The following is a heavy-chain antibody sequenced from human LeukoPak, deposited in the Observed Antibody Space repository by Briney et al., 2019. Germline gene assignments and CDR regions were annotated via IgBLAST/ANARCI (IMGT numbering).Heavy chain of an antibody. J-gene: IGHJ5*02. D-gene: IGHD2-21*02. Sequence: AGGYLRLSCAASGFTFSSYSMNWVRHGPGKGPEWGLYISSSSSTIYYADSVKGRFTISRDNAKNSLYLQMNSLRAEDTAVYYCARLVVTGLHGWFDPWGQGTLVTVSS. V-gene: IGHV3-48*04. CDR2: ISSSSSTI. CDR3: ARLVVTGLHGWFDP. CDR1: GFTFSSYS.